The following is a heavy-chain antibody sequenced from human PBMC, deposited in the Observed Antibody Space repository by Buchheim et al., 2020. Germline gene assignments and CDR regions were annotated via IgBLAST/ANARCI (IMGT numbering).Heavy chain of an antibody. V-gene: IGHV3-48*01. J-gene: IGHJ6*02. CDR2: ISSSSSTI. CDR1: GFTFSSYS. D-gene: IGHD4-17*01. CDR3: AREHPNYGDYPNYYYYGMDV. Sequence: EVQLVESGGGLVQPGGSLRLSCAASGFTFSSYSMNWVRQAPGKGLEWVSYISSSSSTIYYADSVKGRFTISRDNSQNTLYLQMNSLRAEDTAVYYCAREHPNYGDYPNYYYYGMDVWGQGTT.